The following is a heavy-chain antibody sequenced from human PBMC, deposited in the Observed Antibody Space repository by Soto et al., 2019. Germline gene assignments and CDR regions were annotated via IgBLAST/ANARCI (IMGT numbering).Heavy chain of an antibody. CDR3: ARHPGYYDVLTGYSTYYFDY. V-gene: IGHV4-59*08. D-gene: IGHD3-9*01. Sequence: PSETLSLTCTVSGGSISTYYWSWIRQPPGKGLEWIGYIYYRGNTNYNPSFKNRVTISLDTSKNQFSLRLSSVTAADTAIYYCARHPGYYDVLTGYSTYYFDYWGQGALVTVSS. J-gene: IGHJ4*02. CDR2: IYYRGNT. CDR1: GGSISTYY.